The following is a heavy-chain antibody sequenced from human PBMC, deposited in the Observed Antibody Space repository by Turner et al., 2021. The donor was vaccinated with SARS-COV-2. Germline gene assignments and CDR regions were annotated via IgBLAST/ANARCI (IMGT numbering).Heavy chain of an antibody. CDR2: IHPSGTT. J-gene: IGHJ4*02. CDR3: AKGDDSRKSGLL. CDR1: GWSFSGYY. Sequence: QVQLQQWGAGLLKPSETLTLTSAAYGWSFSGYYWTWIRQPPEKGLEWIGEIHPSGTTYPNASLKGRVTMSVDTSKNQFYLKVSSVTAADTAVYYCAKGDDSRKSGLLWGQGTLVTVSS. D-gene: IGHD2-15*01. V-gene: IGHV4-34*02.